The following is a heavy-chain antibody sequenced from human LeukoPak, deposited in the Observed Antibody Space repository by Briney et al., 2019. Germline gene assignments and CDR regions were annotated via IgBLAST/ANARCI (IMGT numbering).Heavy chain of an antibody. CDR3: ASGSRKLDY. J-gene: IGHJ4*02. D-gene: IGHD6-13*01. CDR1: GYTFTSYD. Sequence: SVKVSCKASGYTFTSYDINWVRQAPGQGLEWMGGIIPIFGTANYAQKFQGRVTITADESTSTAYMELSSLRSEDTAVYYCASGSRKLDYWGQGTLVTVSS. CDR2: IIPIFGTA. V-gene: IGHV1-69*13.